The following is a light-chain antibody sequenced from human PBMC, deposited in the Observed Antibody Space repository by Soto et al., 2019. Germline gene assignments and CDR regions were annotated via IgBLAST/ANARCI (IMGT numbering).Light chain of an antibody. Sequence: QSVLTQPASVSGSPGQSITISCTGTTGDVGGYDYVSWYQQYPYKAPKLIIYEVTNRPSGISNRFSGSKSGNTAFLTIYGLQAEDEADYYCSSHTGGNTRVCGTGTKVTVL. J-gene: IGLJ1*01. CDR1: TGDVGGYDY. CDR2: EVT. V-gene: IGLV2-14*01. CDR3: SSHTGGNTRV.